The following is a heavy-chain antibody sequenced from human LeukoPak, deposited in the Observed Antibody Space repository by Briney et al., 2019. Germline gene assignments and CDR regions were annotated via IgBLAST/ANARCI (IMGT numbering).Heavy chain of an antibody. Sequence: ASVKVSCKASGYTFTSYAMHWVRQAPGQRLEWMGWINAGNGNTKYSQKFQGRVTITRDTSASTAYMELSSLRSEDTAVYYCARDRVGVVTPGDAFDIWGQGTMVTVSS. J-gene: IGHJ3*02. CDR1: GYTFTSYA. D-gene: IGHD4-23*01. CDR2: INAGNGNT. V-gene: IGHV1-3*01. CDR3: ARDRVGVVTPGDAFDI.